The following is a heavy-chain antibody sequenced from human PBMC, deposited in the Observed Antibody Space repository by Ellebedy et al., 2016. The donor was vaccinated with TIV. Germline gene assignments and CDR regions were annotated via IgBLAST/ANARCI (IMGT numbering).Heavy chain of an antibody. CDR3: ARAGRSSGWSYGMDV. CDR1: GYTFTSYG. D-gene: IGHD6-19*01. V-gene: IGHV1-18*01. J-gene: IGHJ6*02. Sequence: ASVKVSCKASGYTFTSYGISWVRQAPGQGLEWMGWISAYNGNTNYAQKLQGRVTMTTDTSTSIAYMELRSLRSDDTAVYYCARAGRSSGWSYGMDVWGQGTTVTVSS. CDR2: ISAYNGNT.